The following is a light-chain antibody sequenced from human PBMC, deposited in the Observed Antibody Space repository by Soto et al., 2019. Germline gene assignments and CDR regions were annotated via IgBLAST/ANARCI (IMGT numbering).Light chain of an antibody. Sequence: DIQMTQSPSSVSASVGDRVTITCRATQGLSDSLAWYQQKPGKAPKLLISVTSRLQSGVPSRFSGSASGTDFTLTIDRLQPEDPATYYCQQGHNWPLTFGQGTRLEIK. J-gene: IGKJ5*01. CDR1: QGLSDS. CDR2: VTS. V-gene: IGKV1-12*01. CDR3: QQGHNWPLT.